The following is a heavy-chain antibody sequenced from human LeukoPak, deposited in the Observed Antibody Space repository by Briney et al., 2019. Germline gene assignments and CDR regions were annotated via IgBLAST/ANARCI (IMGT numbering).Heavy chain of an antibody. D-gene: IGHD3-9*01. J-gene: IGHJ4*02. CDR3: ARGSVTGYYTFDY. Sequence: SETLSLTCAVYGGSFSGYYWSWIRQPPGKGLEWIGEINHSGSTNYNPSLRSRVTISVDTSKNQFSLKLSSVTAADTAVYYCARGSVTGYYTFDYWGQGTLVIVSS. V-gene: IGHV4-34*01. CDR1: GGSFSGYY. CDR2: INHSGST.